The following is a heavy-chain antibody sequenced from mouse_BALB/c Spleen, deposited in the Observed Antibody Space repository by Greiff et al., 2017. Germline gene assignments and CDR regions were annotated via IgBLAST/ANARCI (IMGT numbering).Heavy chain of an antibody. V-gene: IGHV1S81*02. D-gene: IGHD3-1*01. CDR1: GYTFTSYW. J-gene: IGHJ2*01. Sequence: VQLQQPGAELVKPGASVKLSCKAPGYTFTSYWMHWVKQRPGQGLEWIGEINPSNGRTNYNEKFKSKATLTVDKSSSTAYMQLSSLTSEDSAVYYCARRGSSDYTSYLDYWGQGTTLTVSS. CDR3: ARRGSSDYTSYLDY. CDR2: INPSNGRT.